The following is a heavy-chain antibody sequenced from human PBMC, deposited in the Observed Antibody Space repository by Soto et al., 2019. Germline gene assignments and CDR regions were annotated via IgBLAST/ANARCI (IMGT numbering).Heavy chain of an antibody. D-gene: IGHD6-19*01. V-gene: IGHV3-23*01. J-gene: IGHJ4*02. CDR2: ITSSGGPT. CDR3: VKGGGLDD. CDR1: GFPFSTYE. Sequence: EVQLLESGGGLIQPGGSLRLSCAASGFPFSTYEMTWARQSPGKGLAWVAFITSSGGPTYYADSVRGRFTISRDNSKNTLYLQMDSLRVEDTARYYCVKGGGLDDWGQGTLVTVSS.